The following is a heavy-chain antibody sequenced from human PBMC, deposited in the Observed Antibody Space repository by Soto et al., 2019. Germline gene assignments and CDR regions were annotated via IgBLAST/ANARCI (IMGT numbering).Heavy chain of an antibody. CDR1: GFTFSSYE. D-gene: IGHD6-6*01. CDR2: ISSSGSTI. V-gene: IGHV3-48*03. Sequence: GGSLRLSCAASGFTFSSYEMNWVGQAPGKGLEGVSYISSSGSTIYYADSVKGRFTIPRDNAKNSLYLQMKSLRAEDTAVYYCARPDRLGMDVWGQGTTVTVSS. CDR3: ARPDRLGMDV. J-gene: IGHJ6*02.